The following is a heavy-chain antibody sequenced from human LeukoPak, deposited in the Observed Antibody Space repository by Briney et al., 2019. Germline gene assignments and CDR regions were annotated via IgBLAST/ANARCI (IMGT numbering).Heavy chain of an antibody. J-gene: IGHJ4*02. V-gene: IGHV3-33*08. CDR2: TWYDGSNK. CDR3: ARGGLTIAEATTSWYLDY. D-gene: IGHD1-26*01. CDR1: GFTFSSYE. Sequence: GGSLRLSCAASGFTFSSYEMNWVRQAPGKGLEWVALTWYDGSNKNYADSVKGRFTISRDNPKNTLYLQINSLRGEDTAVYYCARGGLTIAEATTSWYLDYWGQGTLVTVSS.